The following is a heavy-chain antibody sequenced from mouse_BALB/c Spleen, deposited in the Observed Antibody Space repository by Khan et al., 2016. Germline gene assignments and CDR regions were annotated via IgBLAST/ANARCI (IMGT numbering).Heavy chain of an antibody. V-gene: IGHV3-8*02. D-gene: IGHD2-4*01. CDR1: GESITSGY. Sequence: EVQLQESGPSLVKPSQTLSLTCSVTGESITSGYWNWIRKFPGNKLEYMGYISYSGSTYSNPSLISRISFTRDTSKNRYSLQLNYVTTEDTATYYCAGCPAYYDYGEFYARDNWGQGTSVTGSS. CDR3: AGCPAYYDYGEFYARDN. J-gene: IGHJ4*01. CDR2: ISYSGST.